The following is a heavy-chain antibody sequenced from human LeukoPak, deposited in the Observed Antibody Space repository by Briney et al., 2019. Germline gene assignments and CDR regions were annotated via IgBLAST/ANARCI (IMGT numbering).Heavy chain of an antibody. D-gene: IGHD6-13*01. Sequence: SETLSLTCTVSGVSISSYYWSWIRQPPGKGLEWIGHIYYSGGANYNPSLKSRVTVSLDTSRSQFSLKLSSVTAADTAVYYCARDGGYPLGAFDIWGLGTLVTVSS. CDR3: ARDGGYPLGAFDI. J-gene: IGHJ3*02. CDR1: GVSISSYY. V-gene: IGHV4-59*01. CDR2: IYYSGGA.